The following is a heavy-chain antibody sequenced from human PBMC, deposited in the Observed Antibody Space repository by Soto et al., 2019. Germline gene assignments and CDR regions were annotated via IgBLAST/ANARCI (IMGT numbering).Heavy chain of an antibody. V-gene: IGHV1-8*01. CDR1: GYTFTSYD. D-gene: IGHD2-21*02. Sequence: ASVKCSCTASGYTFTSYDINWVRQATGQGLEWMGWMNPNSGNTGYAQKFQGRVTMTRNTSISTAYMELSSLRAEDTAVYYCARDFGGDCYSGELCGDAFDIWGQGTMVTVSS. CDR2: MNPNSGNT. CDR3: ARDFGGDCYSGELCGDAFDI. J-gene: IGHJ3*02.